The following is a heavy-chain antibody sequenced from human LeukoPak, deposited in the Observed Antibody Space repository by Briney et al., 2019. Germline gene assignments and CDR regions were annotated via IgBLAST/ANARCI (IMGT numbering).Heavy chain of an antibody. V-gene: IGHV3-7*01. Sequence: GGSLRLSCAASGFTFSSYWMSWVRQTRGKWLEWVANIKQDGSEKYYVDSVKGRFTISRDNAKNSLYLQMNSLRAEDRAVYYCARIGVGGAPYFDYWGQGTLVTVSS. CDR2: IKQDGSEK. CDR1: GFTFSSYW. CDR3: ARIGVGGAPYFDY. J-gene: IGHJ4*02. D-gene: IGHD2-21*01.